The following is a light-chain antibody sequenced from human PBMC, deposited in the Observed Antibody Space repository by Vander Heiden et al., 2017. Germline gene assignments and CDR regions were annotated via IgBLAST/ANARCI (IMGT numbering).Light chain of an antibody. J-gene: IGLJ3*02. CDR1: SSNVGRTD. Sequence: LTQPPSAALLPGQTLSISVSGSSSNVGRTDVYCYKKPPGTAPRLLIYSNNQRPSEIPDRFSGSKSGTTASLAISGLRSEDEADYYCAAWDDSLSVPVFGGGTKLTVL. CDR2: SNN. V-gene: IGLV1-47*02. CDR3: AAWDDSLSVPV.